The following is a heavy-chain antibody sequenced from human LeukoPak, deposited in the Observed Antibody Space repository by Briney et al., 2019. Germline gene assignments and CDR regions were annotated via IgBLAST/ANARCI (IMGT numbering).Heavy chain of an antibody. V-gene: IGHV3-7*01. CDR1: GFTFSSYW. J-gene: IGHJ4*02. CDR3: ARDATRGGDFDY. CDR2: INQDGSQK. D-gene: IGHD2-21*01. Sequence: GGSLRLSCAASGFTFSSYWMPWVRQAPGKGLEWVANINQDGSQKYYVGSVKGRFTISRDNAKNSVYLQMNSLRAEDTAVYYCARDATRGGDFDYWGQGTLVTVSS.